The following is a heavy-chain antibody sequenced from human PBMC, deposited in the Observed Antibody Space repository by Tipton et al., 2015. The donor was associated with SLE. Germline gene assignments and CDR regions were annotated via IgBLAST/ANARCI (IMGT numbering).Heavy chain of an antibody. J-gene: IGHJ4*02. Sequence: SLRLSCAASGFTFSSYDMHWVRQAPGKGLEWVAVIWYDGSNKYYADSVKGRFTISRDNSKNTLYLQMNSLRAEDTAVYYCAKDRLNSGGDFDYWDQGTLVTVSS. CDR2: IWYDGSNK. CDR1: GFTFSSYD. V-gene: IGHV3-33*06. D-gene: IGHD4-23*01. CDR3: AKDRLNSGGDFDY.